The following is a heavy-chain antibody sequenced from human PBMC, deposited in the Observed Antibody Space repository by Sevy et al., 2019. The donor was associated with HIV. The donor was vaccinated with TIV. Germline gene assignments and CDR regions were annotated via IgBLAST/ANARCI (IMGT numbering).Heavy chain of an antibody. J-gene: IGHJ6*02. CDR2: IYYSGRT. Sequence: SETLSLTCSVSGVSISGYYWTWIRQTPGKGLEWIGYIYYSGRTNYNPSLQGRVAISSDTSKNQFSLKLSSVTAADTAVYYCARVLAEYYYAMDVWGQGTTVTVSS. V-gene: IGHV4-59*01. CDR3: ARVLAEYYYAMDV. CDR1: GVSISGYY.